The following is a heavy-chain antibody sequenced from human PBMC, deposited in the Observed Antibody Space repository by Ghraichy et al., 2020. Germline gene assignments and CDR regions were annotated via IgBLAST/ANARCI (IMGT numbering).Heavy chain of an antibody. CDR1: GHSITTYS. CDR2: ISYNEGT. CDR3: ASGISPGAADF. V-gene: IGHV4-59*01. D-gene: IGHD1-26*01. J-gene: IGHJ4*02. Sequence: SETLSLTCAVSGHSITTYSWIWIRQPPGKGLEWIGYISYNEGTTYNPSLRSRITISLDTSKNQFSLTMDFMTAADTAFYYCASGISPGAADFWGQGTLVTVSS.